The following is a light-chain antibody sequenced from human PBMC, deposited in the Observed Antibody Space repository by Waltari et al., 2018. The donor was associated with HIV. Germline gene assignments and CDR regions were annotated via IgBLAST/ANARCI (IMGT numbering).Light chain of an antibody. Sequence: DIQMTQSPSSLSASVGDRVTITCQASQDISNYLNWYQQTPGKAPKLLIYDASNLETGVPSRFSGSGSGTDFTFTISSLQPEDIATYYCQQYENLPLTFGGGTKVDIK. CDR2: DAS. V-gene: IGKV1-33*01. CDR1: QDISNY. J-gene: IGKJ4*01. CDR3: QQYENLPLT.